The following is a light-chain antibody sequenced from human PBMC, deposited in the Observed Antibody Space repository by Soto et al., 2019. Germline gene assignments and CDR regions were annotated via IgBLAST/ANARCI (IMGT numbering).Light chain of an antibody. CDR2: GES. Sequence: EIVLTQSPGTLSLSPGERATLSCRASQSFSSSFLAWYQQKPGQAPRLLIYGESSRATGIPDRFSGSGSGTDFTLTISRLEPEDFAVYYCQQYDSSPRTFGQGTKVEIK. CDR1: QSFSSSF. J-gene: IGKJ1*01. V-gene: IGKV3-20*01. CDR3: QQYDSSPRT.